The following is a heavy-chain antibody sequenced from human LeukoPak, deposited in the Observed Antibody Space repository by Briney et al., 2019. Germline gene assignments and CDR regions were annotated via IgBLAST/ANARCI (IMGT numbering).Heavy chain of an antibody. D-gene: IGHD6-19*01. CDR3: ARAAVAWSYYYYGMDV. Sequence: EASVKVSCKASGYTFTSYGISWVRQAPGQGLEWMGWISAYNGNTNYAQKLQGRVTMTTDTSTSTAYMELRSLRSDDTAVYYCARAAVAWSYYYYGMDVWGQGTTVPVSS. V-gene: IGHV1-18*01. CDR1: GYTFTSYG. CDR2: ISAYNGNT. J-gene: IGHJ6*02.